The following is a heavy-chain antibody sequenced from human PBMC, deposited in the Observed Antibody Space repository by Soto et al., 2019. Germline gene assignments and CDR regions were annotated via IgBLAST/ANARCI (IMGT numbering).Heavy chain of an antibody. CDR1: GFTFSSYA. CDR3: AKDGCSSTSCYPSATLFYYYYGMDV. V-gene: IGHV3-23*01. J-gene: IGHJ6*02. D-gene: IGHD2-2*01. CDR2: ISGSGGST. Sequence: EVQLLESGGGLVQPGGSLRLSCAASGFTFSSYAMSWVRQAPGKGLEWVSAISGSGGSTYYADSVKGRFTISRDNSKNTLYLQMNSLRAEATAVYYCAKDGCSSTSCYPSATLFYYYYGMDVWGQGTTVTVSS.